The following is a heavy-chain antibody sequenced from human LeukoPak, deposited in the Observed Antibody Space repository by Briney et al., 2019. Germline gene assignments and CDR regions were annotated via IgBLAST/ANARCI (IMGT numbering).Heavy chain of an antibody. V-gene: IGHV1-8*01. CDR1: GYTFTSYD. J-gene: IGHJ4*02. CDR3: ARGQYSSGWYKLSY. CDR2: MNPNSGNT. Sequence: ASVKVSCKASGYTFTSYDINWVRQATGQGLEWMGWMNPNSGNTGYAQKLQGRVTMTRNTSISTAYMELSSVRSEDTAVYYCARGQYSSGWYKLSYWGQGTLVTVSS. D-gene: IGHD6-19*01.